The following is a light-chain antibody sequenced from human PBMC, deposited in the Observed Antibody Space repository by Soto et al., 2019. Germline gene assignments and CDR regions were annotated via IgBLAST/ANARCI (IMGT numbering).Light chain of an antibody. Sequence: QSALTQPASVSGSPGQSITISCTGTSSDVGGYKYVSWYQQHPGKAPKLMIYEVSNRPSGVSHRFSGSKSGNTASLTISGHQAEDEADYYFSSYTSSSTLKVFGGGTKLTVL. CDR2: EVS. J-gene: IGLJ3*02. CDR1: SSDVGGYKY. V-gene: IGLV2-14*01. CDR3: SSYTSSSTLKV.